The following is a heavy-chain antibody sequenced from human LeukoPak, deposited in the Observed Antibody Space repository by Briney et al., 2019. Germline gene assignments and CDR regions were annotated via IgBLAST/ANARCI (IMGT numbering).Heavy chain of an antibody. V-gene: IGHV1-2*06. J-gene: IGHJ4*02. Sequence: AXVKVSCKASGYTFTGYYMHWVRQAPGQGLEWMGRINPNSGGTNYAQKFQGRVTMTRDTSISTAYMEMSRLRADDTAVYYCARDSGHCTNGVCYYRVLDYWGQGTLVTVSS. CDR3: ARDSGHCTNGVCYYRVLDY. CDR1: GYTFTGYY. CDR2: INPNSGGT. D-gene: IGHD2-8*01.